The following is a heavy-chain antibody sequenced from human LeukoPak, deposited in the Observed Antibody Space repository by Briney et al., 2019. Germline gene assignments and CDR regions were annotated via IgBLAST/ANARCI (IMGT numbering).Heavy chain of an antibody. CDR3: ASGDVGITTQSGIASGWIFDY. J-gene: IGHJ4*02. CDR2: INPNSGDI. Sequence: GASVKVSCKTSGYPFTVYYIHWVRQAPGQGLEWMGRINPNSGDIDYAQKFQGSVTMTTDTSISTAYMELTSLRSEDTAVYYCASGDVGITTQSGIASGWIFDYWGQGTLVTVSS. V-gene: IGHV1-2*04. CDR1: GYPFTVYY. D-gene: IGHD6-19*01.